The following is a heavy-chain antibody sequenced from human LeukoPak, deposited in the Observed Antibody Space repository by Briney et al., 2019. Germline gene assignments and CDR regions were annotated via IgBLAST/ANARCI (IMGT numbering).Heavy chain of an antibody. D-gene: IGHD2-15*01. Sequence: GASVKVSCKASGYTFTSYDINWVRQATGQGLEWMGWMNPNSGNTGYAQKFQGRVTITRNTSISTAYMELSSLRSEDTAVYYCARALRYCSGGSCSYWFDPWGQGTLVTVSS. V-gene: IGHV1-8*03. CDR1: GYTFTSYD. CDR3: ARALRYCSGGSCSYWFDP. J-gene: IGHJ5*02. CDR2: MNPNSGNT.